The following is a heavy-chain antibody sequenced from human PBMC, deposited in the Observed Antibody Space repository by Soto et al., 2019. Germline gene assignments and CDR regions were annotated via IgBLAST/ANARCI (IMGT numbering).Heavy chain of an antibody. V-gene: IGHV2-70*19. D-gene: IGHD3-9*01. CDR2: IDWNDDK. Sequence: SGPTLVNPTQTLTLTCSFSGFSLTSMGLCVNWVRQSSGKALEWLAFIDWNDDKHYSTSLKTRLTISMDTSKNQVVLTMTNMDPVDTGTYYCVRMRVVSRHDSTPENLIDYWGQGTLVTVSS. CDR3: VRMRVVSRHDSTPENLIDY. J-gene: IGHJ4*02. CDR1: GFSLTSMGLC.